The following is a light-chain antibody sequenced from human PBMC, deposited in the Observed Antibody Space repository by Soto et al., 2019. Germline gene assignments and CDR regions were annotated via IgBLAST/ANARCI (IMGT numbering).Light chain of an antibody. CDR1: DVGTKN. CDR2: RDV. J-gene: IGLJ2*01. Sequence: SSELTQPLSVSVALGQTARITCGGTDVGTKNVQWYQQKTGQAPGLVIYRDVTRPSGIPERFSGSKSGNTATLTIIRAQAGDEADYYCQVWDSSTSCVVFGGGTKVTVL. CDR3: QVWDSSTSCVV. V-gene: IGLV3-9*01.